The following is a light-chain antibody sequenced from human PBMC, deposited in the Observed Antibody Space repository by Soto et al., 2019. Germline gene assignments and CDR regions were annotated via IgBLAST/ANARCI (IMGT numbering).Light chain of an antibody. CDR2: EIS. CDR3: SSYTGTSYV. J-gene: IGLJ1*01. Sequence: QSALIQPRSVSGSPGQSVAISCTGTSSDIGAYKYVSWYQQYPGKAPKLMIYEISKRPSRVPDRFSGSKSGNTASLTISGVQAEDEADYYCSSYTGTSYVFGTGTKLTVL. CDR1: SSDIGAYKY. V-gene: IGLV2-11*01.